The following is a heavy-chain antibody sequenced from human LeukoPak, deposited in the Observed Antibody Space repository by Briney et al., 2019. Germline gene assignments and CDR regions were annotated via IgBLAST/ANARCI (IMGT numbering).Heavy chain of an antibody. CDR3: ARGPSTSSTYYFDS. CDR2: INHSGST. D-gene: IGHD6-13*01. J-gene: IGHJ4*02. CDR1: GGSFNGYY. V-gene: IGHV4-34*01. Sequence: SETLSLTCAVYGGSFNGYYWYWIRQPPGKGLEWIGEINHSGSTNYNPSLKSRVTISVDTSKNQFSLRLSSVTAADTAVYYCARGPSTSSTYYFDSWGQGTLVTVSS.